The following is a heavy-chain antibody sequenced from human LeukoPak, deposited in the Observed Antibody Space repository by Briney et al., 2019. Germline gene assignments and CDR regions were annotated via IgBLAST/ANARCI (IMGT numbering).Heavy chain of an antibody. D-gene: IGHD3-3*01. CDR3: AKSLYNFWSGYTRTPEGY. CDR2: ISYDGSDR. J-gene: IGHJ4*02. Sequence: PGGSLRLSCAASGFSFSSYGMHWVRQAPGKGLEWVAVISYDGSDRYYADSVKGRFTISRDNSKNTLCLQMNSLRAVDTAVYYCAKSLYNFWSGYTRTPEGYWGQGTLVTVSS. CDR1: GFSFSSYG. V-gene: IGHV3-30*18.